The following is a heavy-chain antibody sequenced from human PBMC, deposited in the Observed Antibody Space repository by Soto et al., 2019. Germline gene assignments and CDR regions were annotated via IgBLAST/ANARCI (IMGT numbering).Heavy chain of an antibody. V-gene: IGHV3-23*01. CDR1: GFTFSSYA. CDR3: AKDNPRSWYYKGDAFDI. J-gene: IGHJ3*02. Sequence: EVQLLESGGGLVQPGGSLRLSCAASGFTFSSYAMSWVRQAPGKGLGWVSAISGSGGSTYYADSVKGRFTISRDNSKNTLYLQMNSLSAEDTAVYYCAKDNPRSWYYKGDAFDIWGQGTMVTVSS. D-gene: IGHD6-13*01. CDR2: ISGSGGST.